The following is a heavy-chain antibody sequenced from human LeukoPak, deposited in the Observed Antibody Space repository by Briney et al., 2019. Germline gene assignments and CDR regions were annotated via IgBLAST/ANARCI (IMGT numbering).Heavy chain of an antibody. D-gene: IGHD4-17*01. V-gene: IGHV4-30-2*01. CDR1: GGSISSGGYS. Sequence: SETLSLTCTVSGGSISSGGYSWSWIRQHPGKGLEWIGYIYYSGSTYYNPSLKSRVTISVDRSKNQFSLKLSSVTAADTAVYYCARGYGDYKYFDLWGRGTLVTVSS. CDR2: IYYSGST. J-gene: IGHJ2*01. CDR3: ARGYGDYKYFDL.